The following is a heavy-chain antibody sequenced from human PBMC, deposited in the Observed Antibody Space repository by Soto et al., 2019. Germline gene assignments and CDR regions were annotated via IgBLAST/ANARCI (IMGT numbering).Heavy chain of an antibody. J-gene: IGHJ4*02. CDR1: GFTFSSYG. V-gene: IGHV3-33*01. Sequence: QVQLVESGGGVVQPGRSLRLSCAASGFTFSSYGMHWVRQAPGKGLEWVAVIWYDGSNKYYADSVKGRFTISRDNSKNTLYLQMNSLRVEDTAVYYCARGVRAHTYDFDYWGQGTLVTVSS. CDR2: IWYDGSNK. D-gene: IGHD3-10*01. CDR3: ARGVRAHTYDFDY.